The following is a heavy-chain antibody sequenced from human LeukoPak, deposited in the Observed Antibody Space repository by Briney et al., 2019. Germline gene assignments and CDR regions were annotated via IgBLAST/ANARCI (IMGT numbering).Heavy chain of an antibody. CDR3: ASGAALPHFDY. J-gene: IGHJ4*02. D-gene: IGHD6-6*01. Sequence: GASVKVYCKASGYTFTSYGISWVRQAPGQGLEWMGWINPNSGGTNYAQKFQGRVTMTRDTSISTAYMELSRLRSDDTAVYYCASGAALPHFDYWGQGTLVTVSS. CDR2: INPNSGGT. CDR1: GYTFTSYG. V-gene: IGHV1-2*02.